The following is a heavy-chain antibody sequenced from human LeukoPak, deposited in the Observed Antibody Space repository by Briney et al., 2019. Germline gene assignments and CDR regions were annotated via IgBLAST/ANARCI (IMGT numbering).Heavy chain of an antibody. Sequence: ASVKVSCKASGYTLTSHAMSWVRQAPGQGPEWMGWINTNTGNPTYAQGFTGRFVFSLDTSVSTAYLHLSSLKAEDTAFYYCARGRNWFDPWGQGTLVTVSS. D-gene: IGHD2/OR15-2a*01. CDR1: GYTLTSHA. CDR3: ARGRNWFDP. CDR2: INTNTGNP. J-gene: IGHJ5*02. V-gene: IGHV7-4-1*02.